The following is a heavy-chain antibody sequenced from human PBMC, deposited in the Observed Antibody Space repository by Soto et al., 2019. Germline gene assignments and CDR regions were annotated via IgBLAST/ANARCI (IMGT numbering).Heavy chain of an antibody. V-gene: IGHV4-30-2*01. J-gene: IGHJ4*02. CDR1: GGSISSGGYS. Sequence: PSETLSLTCTVSGGSISSGGYSWSSIRQPPGKDLEWIGYIYHSGSSYYNPSLKSRVTISVDGSKNQFSLKLSSLTAADTAVYYRARSGYSYGYLDYWGQGTLVTVSS. CDR3: ARSGYSYGYLDY. CDR2: IYHSGSS. D-gene: IGHD5-18*01.